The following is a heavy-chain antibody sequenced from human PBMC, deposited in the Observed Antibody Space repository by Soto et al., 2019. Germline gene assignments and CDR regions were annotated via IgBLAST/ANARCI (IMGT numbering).Heavy chain of an antibody. V-gene: IGHV1-18*01. CDR1: GYTFTSYG. Sequence: ASVKVSCKASGYTFTSYGISWVRQAPGQGLEWMGWISAYNGNTNYAQKLQGRVTMTTDTSTSTAYLELRSLRSDDTAVYYCASGTPRQLAFYVDAHFGELPAWGQGTLVTVPS. CDR2: ISAYNGNT. D-gene: IGHD3-10*01. J-gene: IGHJ5*02. CDR3: ASGTPRQLAFYVDAHFGELPA.